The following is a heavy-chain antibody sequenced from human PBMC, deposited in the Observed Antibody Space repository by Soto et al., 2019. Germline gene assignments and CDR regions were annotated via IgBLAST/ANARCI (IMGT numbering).Heavy chain of an antibody. CDR3: ARDSTDSYYYYYMDV. J-gene: IGHJ6*03. V-gene: IGHV3-11*01. Sequence: GGSLRLSCAASGFTFSDYYMSWIRQAPGKGLEWVSYISSSGSTIYYADSVKGRFTISRDNAKNSLYLQMNSLRAEDTAVYYCARDSTDSYYYYYMDVWGKGTTVTVSS. CDR2: ISSSGSTI. CDR1: GFTFSDYY.